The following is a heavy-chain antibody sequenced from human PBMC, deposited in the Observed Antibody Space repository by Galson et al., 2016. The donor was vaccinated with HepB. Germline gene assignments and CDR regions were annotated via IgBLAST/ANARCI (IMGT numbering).Heavy chain of an antibody. J-gene: IGHJ4*02. CDR2: IYGDDDK. CDR1: GFSLSTGGVA. CDR3: AHRSGGEYYFDGFGYPHYFDS. V-gene: IGHV2-5*02. Sequence: PALVKPTQTLTLTCTFSGFSLSTGGVAVGWIRQPPGRALEWLALIYGDDDKRYSPFLKRRLTITKDTSTNKVVLTMTNMDPVDTGTYFCAHRSGGEYYFDGFGYPHYFDSWGQGTLVTVSS. D-gene: IGHD3-22*01.